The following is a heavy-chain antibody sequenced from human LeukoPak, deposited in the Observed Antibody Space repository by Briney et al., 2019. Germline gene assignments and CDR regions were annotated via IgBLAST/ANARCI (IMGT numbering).Heavy chain of an antibody. D-gene: IGHD3-22*01. J-gene: IGHJ3*02. CDR3: ARDYYDSSGYYYGDAFDI. V-gene: IGHV4-59*01. CDR2: IYYSGST. Sequence: SETLSLTCTVSGGSISSYYWSWIRQPPGKGLLWIGYIYYSGSTNYNPSLKSRVTISVDTSKNQFSLKQSSVTAADTAVYYWARDYYDSSGYYYGDAFDIWGQGTMVTVSS. CDR1: GGSISSYY.